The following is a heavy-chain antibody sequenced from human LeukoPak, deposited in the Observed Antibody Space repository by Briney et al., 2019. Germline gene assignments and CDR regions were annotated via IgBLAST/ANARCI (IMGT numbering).Heavy chain of an antibody. CDR2: ISYDGSNK. CDR1: GFTFSSYA. J-gene: IGHJ4*02. D-gene: IGHD2-2*01. CDR3: ASEPSTLVPAAIGFRYYFDY. V-gene: IGHV3-30-3*01. Sequence: GGPLRLSCAASGFTFSSYAMHWVRQAPGKGLEWVAVISYDGSNKYYADSVKGRFTISRDNSKNTLYLQMNSLRAEDTAVYYCASEPSTLVPAAIGFRYYFDYWGQGTLVTVSS.